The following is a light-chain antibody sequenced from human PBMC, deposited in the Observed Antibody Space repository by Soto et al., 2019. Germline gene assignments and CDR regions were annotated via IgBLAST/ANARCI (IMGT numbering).Light chain of an antibody. CDR1: SSDVGGYNY. CDR2: EVS. CDR3: SSYTSSSTLT. J-gene: IGLJ2*01. V-gene: IGLV2-14*01. Sequence: QSALTQPASVSGSPGQSITISCTGTSSDVGGYNYVSWYQQHPGKAPKLMIYEVSNLPSGISNRFSGSKSGNTASLTISWLQADDEADYYCSSYTSSSTLTFGGGTKVTVL.